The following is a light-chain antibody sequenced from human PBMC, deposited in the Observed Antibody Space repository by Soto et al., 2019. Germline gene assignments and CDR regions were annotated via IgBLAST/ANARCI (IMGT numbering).Light chain of an antibody. CDR3: SSFSGITTHVV. CDR1: SSDVGGYDY. CDR2: EVT. V-gene: IGLV2-14*01. J-gene: IGLJ2*01. Sequence: QSVLTQPASVSGSPGQSITISCTGTSSDVGGYDYVSWYQQHPGKIPKLIIFEVTNRPSGVSDRFSGSKSGNTASLTISGLRAEDEADYSRSSFSGITTHVVFGGGTKLTVL.